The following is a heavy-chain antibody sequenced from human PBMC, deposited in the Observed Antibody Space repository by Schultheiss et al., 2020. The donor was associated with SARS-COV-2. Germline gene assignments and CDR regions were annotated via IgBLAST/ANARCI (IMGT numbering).Heavy chain of an antibody. CDR2: INSDGSST. CDR1: GFTFSNYW. CDR3: AREDYYYYYNMDV. V-gene: IGHV3-74*01. Sequence: GESLKISCAASGFTFSNYWMHWVRQAPGKGLVWVSRINSDGSSTGYADSVKGQFTISRDNAKNTLYLQMHSLRAEDTAVYYCAREDYYYYYNMDVWGKGTTVTVSS. J-gene: IGHJ6*03.